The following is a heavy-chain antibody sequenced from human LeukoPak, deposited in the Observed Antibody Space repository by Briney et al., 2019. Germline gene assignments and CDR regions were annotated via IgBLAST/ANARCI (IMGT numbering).Heavy chain of an antibody. V-gene: IGHV3-23*01. CDR1: GFTFSSYA. J-gene: IGHJ5*02. CDR3: AKGSGSYYNDAWFDP. D-gene: IGHD3-10*01. Sequence: GGSLRLSCAASGFTFSSYAMSWVRQAPGKGLEWVSAISGSGGRTNYADSVKGWFTISRDNSKNTLYLQMNSLRAEDTAVYYCAKGSGSYYNDAWFDPWGQGTLVTVSS. CDR2: ISGSGGRT.